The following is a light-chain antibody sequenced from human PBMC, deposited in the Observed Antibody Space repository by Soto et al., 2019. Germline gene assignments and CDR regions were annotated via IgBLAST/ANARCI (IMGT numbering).Light chain of an antibody. V-gene: IGKV1-5*03. Sequence: DIQMTQSPSTLSGSVGDRVSITFRASQTISSWLAWYQQKPGKAPKRLIYKASTLKSGVPSRFRGSGSGTEFTLTISSLQPDEFATYYCQHCNSYSEPFGSGTEVDI. J-gene: IGKJ4*02. CDR1: QTISSW. CDR2: KAS. CDR3: QHCNSYSEP.